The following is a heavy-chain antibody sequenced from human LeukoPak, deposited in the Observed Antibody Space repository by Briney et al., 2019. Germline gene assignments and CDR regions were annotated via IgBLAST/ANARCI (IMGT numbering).Heavy chain of an antibody. CDR3: ARARLYYYDSSGYRY. D-gene: IGHD3-22*01. Sequence: SETLSLTCAVYGGSFSGYYWSWIRQPPGKGLEWIGEINHSGSTNYNPSLKSRVTISVDTSKNQFSLKLSSVTAADTAVYYCARARLYYYDSSGYRYWGQGTLVTVS. CDR2: INHSGST. CDR1: GGSFSGYY. V-gene: IGHV4-34*01. J-gene: IGHJ4*02.